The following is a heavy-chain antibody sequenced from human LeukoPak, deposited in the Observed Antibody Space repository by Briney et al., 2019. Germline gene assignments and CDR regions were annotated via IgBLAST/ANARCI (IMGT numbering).Heavy chain of an antibody. V-gene: IGHV4-59*01. D-gene: IGHD6-19*01. CDR1: GGSISSYY. CDR2: IYYSGST. J-gene: IGHJ4*02. CDR3: ARGYSSGWYDY. Sequence: SETLSLTCTVSGGSISSYYWSWIRQPPGKGLEWIGYIYYSGSTNYNPSLKSRVTISVDTSKNQFSLKLSSVTAADTAVYYCARGYSSGWYDYWGQGILVTVSS.